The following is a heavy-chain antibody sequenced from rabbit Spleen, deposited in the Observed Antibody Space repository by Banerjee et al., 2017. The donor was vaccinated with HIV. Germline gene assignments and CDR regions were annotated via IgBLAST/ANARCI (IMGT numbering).Heavy chain of an antibody. CDR1: GIDFSSYNF. CDR2: IDIGSRDFT. J-gene: IGHJ6*01. D-gene: IGHD8-1*01. V-gene: IGHV1S40*01. CDR3: ARDTGSSFSTYGMDL. Sequence: QQLEESGGALVQPGASLTLTCTASGIDFSSYNFMCWVRQAPGKGLEWIACIDIGSRDFTYYASWAKGRFTISKSSSTTVTLQMTSLTVADTATYFCARDTGSSFSTYGMDLWGPGTLVTVS.